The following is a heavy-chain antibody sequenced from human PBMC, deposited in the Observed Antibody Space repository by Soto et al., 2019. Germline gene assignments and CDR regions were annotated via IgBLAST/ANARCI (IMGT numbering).Heavy chain of an antibody. J-gene: IGHJ3*02. V-gene: IGHV3-23*01. D-gene: IGHD2-21*02. CDR2: ISGSGGST. Sequence: PGGSLRLSCAASGFTFNSYTMSWVRQAPGRGLEWVSAISGSGGSTYYADSVKGRFTISRENSKNPLYLQMNSLRAEDTAVYYCTKVGAPRNLAYCGGDCYRGAFDIWGQGTMVTVSS. CDR3: TKVGAPRNLAYCGGDCYRGAFDI. CDR1: GFTFNSYT.